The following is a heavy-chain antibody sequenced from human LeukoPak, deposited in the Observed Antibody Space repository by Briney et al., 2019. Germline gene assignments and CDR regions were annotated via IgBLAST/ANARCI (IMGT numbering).Heavy chain of an antibody. Sequence: SETLSLTCAVSGGSISSGGYSWSWIRQPPGKGLEWIGYIYHSGGTYYNPSLKSRVTISVDRSKNQFSLKLSSVTAADTAVYYCARSAYCGGDCYADAFDIWGQGTMVTVSS. CDR2: IYHSGGT. D-gene: IGHD2-21*02. V-gene: IGHV4-30-2*01. J-gene: IGHJ3*02. CDR3: ARSAYCGGDCYADAFDI. CDR1: GGSISSGGYS.